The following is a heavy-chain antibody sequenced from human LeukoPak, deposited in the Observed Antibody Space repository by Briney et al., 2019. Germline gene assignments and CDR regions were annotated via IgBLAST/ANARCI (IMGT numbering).Heavy chain of an antibody. CDR2: ISGSGGST. J-gene: IGHJ3*02. CDR1: GLTVSSNY. Sequence: PGGSLRLSCAASGLTVSSNYMSWVRQAPGKGLEWVSAISGSGGSTYYADSVKGRFTISRDNSKNTLYLQMNSLRAEDTAVYYCAKDSQITTYYYDSSGYPDAFDIWGQGTMVTVSS. D-gene: IGHD3-22*01. CDR3: AKDSQITTYYYDSSGYPDAFDI. V-gene: IGHV3-23*01.